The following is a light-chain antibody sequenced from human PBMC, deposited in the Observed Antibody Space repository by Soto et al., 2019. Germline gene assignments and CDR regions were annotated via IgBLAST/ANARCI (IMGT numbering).Light chain of an antibody. V-gene: IGKV1-5*01. CDR2: DVS. CDR3: QQYHRYST. CDR1: QSINAW. Sequence: DIHMTQAPSTLSASVGDRVTITCRASQSINAWLAWYQQKPGKAPKLLIYDVSALASGVPSRFSGSASGTEFTLTISNLESDDFATYYSQQYHRYSTFGQGTRVDIK. J-gene: IGKJ1*01.